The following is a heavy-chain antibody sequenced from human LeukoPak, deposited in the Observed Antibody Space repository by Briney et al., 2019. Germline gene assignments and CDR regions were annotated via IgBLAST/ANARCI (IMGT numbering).Heavy chain of an antibody. CDR3: ARLSFDTTIRGVDY. Sequence: GGSLRLSCAASGFTFSRYAMNWVRQAPGKGLEWVSTITSSGDNTYYADSVKGRFTISRDNSENTVYLQMNGLRAEDMAVYYCARLSFDTTIRGVDYWGQGTLVTVSS. D-gene: IGHD5-24*01. V-gene: IGHV3-23*01. J-gene: IGHJ4*02. CDR1: GFTFSRYA. CDR2: ITSSGDNT.